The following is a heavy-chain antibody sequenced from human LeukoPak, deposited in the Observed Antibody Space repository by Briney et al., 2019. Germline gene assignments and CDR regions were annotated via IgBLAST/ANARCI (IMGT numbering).Heavy chain of an antibody. V-gene: IGHV1-2*02. CDR1: GYTSTSYD. D-gene: IGHD1-26*01. J-gene: IGHJ4*02. Sequence: ASVKVSCKASGYTSTSYDINWVRQAPGQGLEWMGWINPNSGGTNYAQKFQGRVTMTRDTSISTAYMELSRLRSDDTAVYYCARDQEREPGSYWGQGTLVTVSS. CDR2: INPNSGGT. CDR3: ARDQEREPGSY.